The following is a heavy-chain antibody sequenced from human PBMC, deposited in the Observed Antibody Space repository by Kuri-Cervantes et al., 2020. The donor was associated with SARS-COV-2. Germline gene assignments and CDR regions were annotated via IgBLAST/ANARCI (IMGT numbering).Heavy chain of an antibody. Sequence: GGSLRLSCAASGFTFSSYWMHWVRQAPGKGLVWVSRINSDGSSTSYADSVKGRFTISRDNAKNTLYLQMNSLGAEDTAVYYCARDPGRGDAFDIWGQGTMVTVSS. CDR1: GFTFSSYW. V-gene: IGHV3-74*01. J-gene: IGHJ3*02. CDR3: ARDPGRGDAFDI. CDR2: INSDGSST. D-gene: IGHD3-10*01.